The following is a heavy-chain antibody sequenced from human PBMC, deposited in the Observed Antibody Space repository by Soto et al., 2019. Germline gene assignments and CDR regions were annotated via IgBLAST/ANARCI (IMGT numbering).Heavy chain of an antibody. CDR2: IYYSGST. J-gene: IGHJ6*02. CDR3: ARLEMATMVYYGMDV. D-gene: IGHD5-12*01. CDR1: GGSISSYY. Sequence: SETLSLTCTVSGGSISSYYWSWIRQPPGKGLEWIGYIYYSGSTNYNPSLKSRVTISVDTSKNQFSLKLSSVTAADTAVYYCARLEMATMVYYGMDVWGQGTTVTVS. V-gene: IGHV4-59*08.